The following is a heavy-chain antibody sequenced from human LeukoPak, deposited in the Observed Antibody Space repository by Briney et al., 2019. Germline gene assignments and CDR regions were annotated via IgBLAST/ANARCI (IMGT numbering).Heavy chain of an antibody. CDR3: VRANGYCSGGTCPGY. J-gene: IGHJ4*02. Sequence: PGGSLRLSCAASGFTFSSYGMHWVRQAPGKGLEWVAVISYDGSNKYYADSVKGRFTISRDNSKNTLYLQMNSLTAEDTAVYHCVRANGYCSGGTCPGYWGQGTLVTVSS. CDR2: ISYDGSNK. CDR1: GFTFSSYG. V-gene: IGHV3-30*03. D-gene: IGHD2-15*01.